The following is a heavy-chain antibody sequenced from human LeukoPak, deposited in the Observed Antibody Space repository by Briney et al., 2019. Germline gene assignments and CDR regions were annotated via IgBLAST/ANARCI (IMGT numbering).Heavy chain of an antibody. J-gene: IGHJ1*01. V-gene: IGHV1-2*02. CDR3: ARDDYGDYAEYFQH. Sequence: ASVKVSCKASGYTFTGYYMHWVRQAPGQGLEWMGWINPNSGRTNYAQKFQGRVTMTRDTSISTAYMELSRLRSDDTAVYYCARDDYGDYAEYFQHWGQGTLVTVSS. CDR1: GYTFTGYY. CDR2: INPNSGRT. D-gene: IGHD4-17*01.